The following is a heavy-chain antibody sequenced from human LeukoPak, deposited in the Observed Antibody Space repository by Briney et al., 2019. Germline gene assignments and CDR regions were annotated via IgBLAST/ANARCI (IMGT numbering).Heavy chain of an antibody. D-gene: IGHD2-2*01. CDR3: ARQLGYCSSTSCYADKVDY. Sequence: SETPSLTCTVSGGSISSSSYYWGWIRQPPGKGLEWIGSIYYSGSTYYNPSLKSRVTTSVDTSKNQFSLKLSSVTAADTAVYYCARQLGYCSSTSCYADKVDYWGQGTLVTVSS. CDR2: IYYSGST. CDR1: GGSISSSSYY. V-gene: IGHV4-39*01. J-gene: IGHJ4*02.